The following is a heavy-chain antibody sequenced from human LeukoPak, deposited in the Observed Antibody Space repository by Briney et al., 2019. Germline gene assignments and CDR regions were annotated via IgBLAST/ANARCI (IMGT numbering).Heavy chain of an antibody. CDR1: GESISSNSAA. D-gene: IGHD3-10*01. Sequence: SQTHSLTCAISGESISSNSAAWNWIRQSPSRGLEWLGRTYYRSKWYNDYAVSVKSRITINPDTSKNQFSLQLNSVTPEDTAVYYCARDRVTMVRGRYYYYGMDVWGQGTTVTVSS. CDR2: TYYRSKWYN. V-gene: IGHV6-1*01. J-gene: IGHJ6*02. CDR3: ARDRVTMVRGRYYYYGMDV.